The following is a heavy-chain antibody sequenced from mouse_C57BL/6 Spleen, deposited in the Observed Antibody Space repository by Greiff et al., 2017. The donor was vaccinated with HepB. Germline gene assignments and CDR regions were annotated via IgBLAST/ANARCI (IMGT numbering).Heavy chain of an antibody. D-gene: IGHD3-2*02. CDR1: GYTFTSYW. J-gene: IGHJ3*01. CDR2: INPSSGYT. Sequence: LVESGAELAKPGASVKLSCKASGYTFTSYWMHWVKQRPGQGLEWIGYINPSSGYTKYNQKFKDKATLTADKSSSTAYMQLSRLTYEDAAVYYCARRGSSGYAWFAYWGQGTLVTVSA. V-gene: IGHV1-7*01. CDR3: ARRGSSGYAWFAY.